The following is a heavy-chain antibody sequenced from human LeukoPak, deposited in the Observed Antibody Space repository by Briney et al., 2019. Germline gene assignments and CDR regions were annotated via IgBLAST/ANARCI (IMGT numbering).Heavy chain of an antibody. CDR2: IYTSGST. CDR3: ARGERQYQLLWDFYYYYMDV. J-gene: IGHJ6*03. D-gene: IGHD2-2*01. V-gene: IGHV4-61*02. Sequence: NPSQTLSLTCTLSGGSISSGNYYWSWIRQPAGKGLEWIGRIYTSGSTNYNPSLKSRVTISVDTSKNQFSLKLSSVTAADTAVYYCARGERQYQLLWDFYYYYMDVWGKGTTVTVSS. CDR1: GGSISSGNYY.